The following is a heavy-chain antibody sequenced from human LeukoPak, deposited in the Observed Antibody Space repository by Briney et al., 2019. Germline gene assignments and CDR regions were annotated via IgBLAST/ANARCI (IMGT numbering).Heavy chain of an antibody. D-gene: IGHD3-10*01. CDR2: ISGSGGST. CDR1: GLTFSSYA. V-gene: IGHV3-23*01. J-gene: IGHJ4*02. CDR3: AKELLWFGELLTFFDY. Sequence: PGGSLRLSCAASGLTFSSYAMSWVRQAPGKGLGWVSAISGSGGSTYYADSVKGRFTISRDNSKNTLYLQMNSLRAEDTAIYYCAKELLWFGELLTFFDYWGQGTLVTVSS.